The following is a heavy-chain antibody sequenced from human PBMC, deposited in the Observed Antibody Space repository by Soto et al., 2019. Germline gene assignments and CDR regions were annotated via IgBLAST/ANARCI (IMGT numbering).Heavy chain of an antibody. CDR3: TRDGYSYGTVSLYYYGMDV. CDR2: IRSKAYGGTT. Sequence: PGGSLRLSCTSAGFTFGDYAMSWFRQAPGKGLEWVGFIRSKAYGGTTEYAASVKGRFTISRDDSKSIAYLQMNSLKTEDTAVYYCTRDGYSYGTVSLYYYGMDVWGQGTTVTVSS. J-gene: IGHJ6*02. D-gene: IGHD5-18*01. CDR1: GFTFGDYA. V-gene: IGHV3-49*03.